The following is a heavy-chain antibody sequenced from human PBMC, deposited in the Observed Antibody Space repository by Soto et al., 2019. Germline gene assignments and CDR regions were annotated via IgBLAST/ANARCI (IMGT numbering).Heavy chain of an antibody. D-gene: IGHD2-15*01. Sequence: QVQLVQSGAEVKKPGSSVKVSCKASGGTFSSYTISWVRQAPGQGLEWMGRIIPILGIANYAQKFQGRVTITADKSTSTAYMELSSLRSEDTAVYYCASSYCSGGSFYSSYYYYMDVWGKGTTVTVSS. CDR3: ASSYCSGGSFYSSYYYYMDV. CDR1: GGTFSSYT. J-gene: IGHJ6*03. V-gene: IGHV1-69*02. CDR2: IIPILGIA.